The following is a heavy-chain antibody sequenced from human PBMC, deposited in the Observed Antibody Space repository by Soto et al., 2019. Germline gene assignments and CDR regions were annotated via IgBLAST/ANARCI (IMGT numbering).Heavy chain of an antibody. D-gene: IGHD3-16*01. CDR2: INPNSGGT. J-gene: IGHJ3*02. CDR3: ARGGKRYDYFGGKKIADVFDI. Sequence: ASVKVSCKASGYTFTGYYMHWVRQAPGQGLEWMGWINPNSGGTNYAQKFQGWVTMTRDTSISTAYMELSRLRSDDTAVYYCARGGKRYDYFGGKKIADVFDIWGKGTMVTVSS. CDR1: GYTFTGYY. V-gene: IGHV1-2*04.